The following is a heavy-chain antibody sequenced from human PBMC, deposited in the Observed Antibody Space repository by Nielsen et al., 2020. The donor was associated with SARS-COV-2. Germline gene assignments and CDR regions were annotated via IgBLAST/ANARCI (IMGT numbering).Heavy chain of an antibody. CDR3: AKDDVVRGDAFDI. CDR1: GLTFNIYA. J-gene: IGHJ3*02. CDR2: ISASGGST. D-gene: IGHD3-10*01. V-gene: IGHV3-23*01. Sequence: GESLKISCIASGLTFNIYAMAWVRRTPGRGLQWVSGISASGGSTYYTDSVKGRFAVSRDNSRNTLYLQMHSLRVEGTALYYCAKDDVVRGDAFDIWGQGTMVTVSS.